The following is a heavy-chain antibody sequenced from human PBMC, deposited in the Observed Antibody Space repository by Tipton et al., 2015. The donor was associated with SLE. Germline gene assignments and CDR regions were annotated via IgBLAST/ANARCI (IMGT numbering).Heavy chain of an antibody. CDR2: IFTSGTT. CDR1: GGSMSSGSDF. V-gene: IGHV4-61*09. D-gene: IGHD2/OR15-2a*01. J-gene: IGHJ5*02. Sequence: TLSLTCAVSGGSMSSGSDFWTWIRQPAGKGLEWIGYIFTSGTTKYNPSLQSRVTISADKSKNQFSLEVNSVTAADTAVYFCARGTSMPMVDWFGQWGQGTLVTVSS. CDR3: ARGTSMPMVDWFGQ.